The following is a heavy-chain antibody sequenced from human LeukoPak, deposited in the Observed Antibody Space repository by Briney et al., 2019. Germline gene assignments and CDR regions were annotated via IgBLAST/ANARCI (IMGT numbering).Heavy chain of an antibody. Sequence: PGGSLRLSCAASGFTFSPYAMSWVRQAPGKGLGWVSSISGRSGDTYYADSVKGRCTISRDNSKNTLYLEMNSLRAEDTAVCYCAKARYYFDSSGYSGLDSWGQGTLVTVSS. V-gene: IGHV3-23*01. CDR1: GFTFSPYA. CDR2: ISGRSGDT. D-gene: IGHD3-22*01. CDR3: AKARYYFDSSGYSGLDS. J-gene: IGHJ4*02.